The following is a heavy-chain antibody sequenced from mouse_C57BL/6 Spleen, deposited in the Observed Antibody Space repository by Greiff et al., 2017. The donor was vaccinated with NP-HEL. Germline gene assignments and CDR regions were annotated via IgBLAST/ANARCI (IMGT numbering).Heavy chain of an antibody. J-gene: IGHJ3*01. CDR1: GFSLTSYG. D-gene: IGHD2-3*01. V-gene: IGHV2-2*01. Sequence: QVQLKQSGPGLVQPSQSLSITCTVSGFSLTSYGVHWVRQSPGKGLEWLGVIWSGGSTDYNAAFMSRLSISKDNSKSQVFFKMNSLQADDTAIYYCAREDGYYSAWFAYWGQGTLVTVSA. CDR3: AREDGYYSAWFAY. CDR2: IWSGGST.